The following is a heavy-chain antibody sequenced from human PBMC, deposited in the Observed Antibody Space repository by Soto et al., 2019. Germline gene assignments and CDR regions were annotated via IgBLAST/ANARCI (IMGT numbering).Heavy chain of an antibody. V-gene: IGHV3-30*04. CDR2: ISFNGRKK. D-gene: IGHD3-9*01. CDR3: ARDWLRRDDILTPSWNFNL. Sequence: QEQLVESGGGVVRPGKSLRLSCEASGFNFTYNAMHWVRQAPGKGMEWVAVISFNGRKKFYARSVKGRITISRDNSKNTLYLQTNNLRPGDTAIYYCARDWLRRDDILTPSWNFNLWGQGTLVTAS. CDR1: GFNFTYNA. J-gene: IGHJ2*01.